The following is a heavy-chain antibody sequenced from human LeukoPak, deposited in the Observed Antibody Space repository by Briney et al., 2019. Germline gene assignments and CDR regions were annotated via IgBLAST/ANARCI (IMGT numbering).Heavy chain of an antibody. J-gene: IGHJ4*02. Sequence: SETLSLTCTVSGGSISSSSYYWGWFRQPPGKGLEWIGYIYYTGSTNYNPSLKSRVTISVDTSKNQFSLKLTSVTAADTAVYYCAREAQEKYYFDYWGQGTLVTVSS. V-gene: IGHV4-61*01. CDR2: IYYTGST. D-gene: IGHD5-24*01. CDR3: AREAQEKYYFDY. CDR1: GGSISSSSYY.